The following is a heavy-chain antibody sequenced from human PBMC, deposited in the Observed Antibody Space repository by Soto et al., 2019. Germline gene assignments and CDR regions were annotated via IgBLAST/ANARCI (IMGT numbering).Heavy chain of an antibody. J-gene: IGHJ4*02. V-gene: IGHV1-18*04. CDR2: ISAYNGNT. CDR3: ARAQTDYYHSNLGLPDY. Sequence: ASVKVSCKASGYTFTSYGISWVRQAPGQGREWMGWISAYNGNTNYAQKLQGRVTMTTDTSTSTAYMELRRLRYDDTAVYYCARAQTDYYHSNLGLPDYWCQGTLDTVSS. D-gene: IGHD3-22*01. CDR1: GYTFTSYG.